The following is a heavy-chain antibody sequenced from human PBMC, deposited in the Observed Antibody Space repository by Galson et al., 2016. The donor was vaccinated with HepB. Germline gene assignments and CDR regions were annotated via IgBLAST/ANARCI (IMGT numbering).Heavy chain of an antibody. Sequence: SLRLSCAASGFTFSNAWMNWVRQAPGKGLEWVSRIKSKTDGGTTDYAAPVKGRFTISRDDSKNTLYLETNSLKIEDTAVYYCSTAVTTGYWGQGTLVTVSS. V-gene: IGHV3-15*01. CDR2: IKSKTDGGTT. D-gene: IGHD4-17*01. CDR3: STAVTTGY. CDR1: GFTFSNAW. J-gene: IGHJ4*02.